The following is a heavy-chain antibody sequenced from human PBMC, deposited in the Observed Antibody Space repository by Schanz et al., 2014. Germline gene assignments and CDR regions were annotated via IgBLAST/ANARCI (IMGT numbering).Heavy chain of an antibody. Sequence: QLQLQESGPGLVKPSETLSLTCSVSGASISSTTYYWGWVRQPPGKGLVWIGNIYYSGNTYYNPSLERRATVSIDPPRHQFSRPLTSVPAADTAVYYCARHHDFWSGPDGRYLDLWGQGTLVTVSS. CDR2: IYYSGNT. D-gene: IGHD3-3*01. CDR3: ARHHDFWSGPDGRYLDL. CDR1: GASISSTTYY. J-gene: IGHJ4*02. V-gene: IGHV4-39*01.